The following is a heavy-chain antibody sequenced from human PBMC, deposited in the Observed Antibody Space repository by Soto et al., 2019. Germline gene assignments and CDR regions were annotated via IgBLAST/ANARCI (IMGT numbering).Heavy chain of an antibody. CDR2: IIPKFGTT. CDR1: GGTFSTYG. CDR3: ARELDPYYGGNSLSLDY. Sequence: QVQLVQSGAEVKKPGSSVKVSCKASGGTFSTYGINWVRLAPGQGREWMGWIIPKFGTTKNAQKFQGRVTITADESTNTAYMELKYLRSEDTAVYFWARELDPYYGGNSLSLDYWGQGTRVTVSS. J-gene: IGHJ4*02. V-gene: IGHV1-69*13. D-gene: IGHD4-17*01.